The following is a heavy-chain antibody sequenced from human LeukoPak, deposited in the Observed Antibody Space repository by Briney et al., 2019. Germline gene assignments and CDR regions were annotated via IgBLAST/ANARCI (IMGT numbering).Heavy chain of an antibody. V-gene: IGHV1-2*02. J-gene: IGHJ3*02. CDR2: INPNSGGT. D-gene: IGHD3-10*01. Sequence: ASVKVSCKASGYTFSGYYMHWVRQAPGQGLEWMGWINPNSGGTNYAQKFQGRVTMTRDTSISTAYMELSSLRSEDMAVYYCARAGVDITMVRATQHYDAFDIWGQGTMVTVSS. CDR1: GYTFSGYY. CDR3: ARAGVDITMVRATQHYDAFDI.